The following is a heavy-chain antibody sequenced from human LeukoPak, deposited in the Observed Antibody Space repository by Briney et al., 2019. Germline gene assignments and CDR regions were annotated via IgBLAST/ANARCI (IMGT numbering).Heavy chain of an antibody. V-gene: IGHV3-23*01. CDR2: ISGSGGST. CDR1: GFTFSSYG. Sequence: GGSLRLSCAASGFTFSSYGMSWVRQAPGKGLEWVSAISGSGGSTYYADSVKGRFTISRDNSKNTLYLQMNSLRAEDTAVYYCAKDGPQGYYYYYMDVWGKGTTVTISS. CDR3: AKDGPQGYYYYYMDV. J-gene: IGHJ6*03.